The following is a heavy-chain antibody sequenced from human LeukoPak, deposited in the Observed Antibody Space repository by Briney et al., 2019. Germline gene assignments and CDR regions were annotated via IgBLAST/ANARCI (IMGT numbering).Heavy chain of an antibody. CDR2: INQDGSEE. CDR3: AREIVSAVAGNFDY. J-gene: IGHJ4*02. V-gene: IGHV3-7*01. D-gene: IGHD6-19*01. CDR1: GFTFSNYW. Sequence: GGSLRLSCAASGFTFSNYWMTWVRQAPGKGLEWVAHINQDGSEEHYMDSAKARFTISRDNAKNSLYLEMNSLRAEDTAVYYCAREIVSAVAGNFDYWGQGTLVTVSS.